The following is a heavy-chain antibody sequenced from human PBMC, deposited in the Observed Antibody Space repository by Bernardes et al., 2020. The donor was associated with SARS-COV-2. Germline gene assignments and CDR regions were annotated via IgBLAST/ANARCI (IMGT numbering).Heavy chain of an antibody. Sequence: SETLSLTCTVSGGSISSGGYYWSWIRQHPGKGLEWIGYIYYSGSTYYNPSLKSRVTISVDTSKNQFSLKLSSVTAADTAVYYCARDRPASYDYVWGSYRPPYYYYGMDVWGQGTTVTVSS. CDR1: GGSISSGGYY. CDR3: ARDRPASYDYVWGSYRPPYYYYGMDV. J-gene: IGHJ6*02. CDR2: IYYSGST. V-gene: IGHV4-31*03. D-gene: IGHD3-16*02.